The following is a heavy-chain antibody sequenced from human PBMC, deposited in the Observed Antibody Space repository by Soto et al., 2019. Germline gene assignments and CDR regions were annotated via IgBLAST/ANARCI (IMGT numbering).Heavy chain of an antibody. V-gene: IGHV4-34*01. CDR2: INHSGST. CDR1: GGSFSGYY. D-gene: IGHD5-12*01. Sequence: SETLSLTCAVYGGSFSGYYWSWIRQPPGKGLEWIGEINHSGSTNYNPSLKSRVTISVDTSKNQFSLKLSSVTAADTAVYYCARGRSANSGYDLVYFDYWGQGTLVTVSS. CDR3: ARGRSANSGYDLVYFDY. J-gene: IGHJ4*02.